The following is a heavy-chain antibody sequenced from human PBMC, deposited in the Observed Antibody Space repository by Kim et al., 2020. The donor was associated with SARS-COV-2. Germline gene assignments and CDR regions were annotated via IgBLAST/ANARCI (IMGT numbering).Heavy chain of an antibody. V-gene: IGHV4-39*01. Sequence: PSLKSRVTISVDTSKNQFSLKLSSVTAADTAVYYCATTFEWGPPWGFDYWGQGTLVTVSS. CDR3: ATTFEWGPPWGFDY. J-gene: IGHJ4*02. D-gene: IGHD3-3*01.